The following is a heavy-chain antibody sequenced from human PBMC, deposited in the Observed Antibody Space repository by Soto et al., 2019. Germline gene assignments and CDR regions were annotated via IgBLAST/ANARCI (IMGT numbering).Heavy chain of an antibody. CDR1: GFTFSSYA. J-gene: IGHJ6*01. CDR2: ISGSGDST. CDR3: AKVKGSSTLGISYYYYYGMDV. V-gene: IGHV3-23*01. Sequence: GGSLRLSCAASGFTFSSYAMSWVRQAPGKGLEWVSGISGSGDSTKYADSVKGRFTTSRDSTKNTVYLQMNSLRAEDTAIYYCAKVKGSSTLGISYYYYYGMDVWGQGTTVTVSS. D-gene: IGHD6-13*01.